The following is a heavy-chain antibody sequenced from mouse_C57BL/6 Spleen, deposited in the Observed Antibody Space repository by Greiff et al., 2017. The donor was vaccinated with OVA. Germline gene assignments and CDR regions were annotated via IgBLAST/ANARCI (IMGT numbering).Heavy chain of an antibody. CDR2: INPNNGGT. V-gene: IGHV1-22*01. D-gene: IGHD3-2*02. J-gene: IGHJ4*01. CDR3: ASLDSSGHGAMDY. CDR1: GYTFTDYN. Sequence: VQLQQSGPELVKPGASVKMSCKASGYTFTDYNMHWVKQSHGKSLEWIGYINPNNGGTSYNQKCKGKATLTVNKSSSTAYMELRSLTSEDSAVYYCASLDSSGHGAMDYWGQGTSVTVSS.